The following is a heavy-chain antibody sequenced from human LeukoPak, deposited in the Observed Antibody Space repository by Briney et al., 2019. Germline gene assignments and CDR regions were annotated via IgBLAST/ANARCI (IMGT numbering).Heavy chain of an antibody. CDR3: ARRAGYGDYPSKVDY. CDR1: GFTFSSYW. D-gene: IGHD4-17*01. CDR2: IKQDGSEK. J-gene: IGHJ4*02. V-gene: IGHV3-7*01. Sequence: GGSLRLSCAASGFTFSSYWMSWVRQAPGKGLEWVANIKQDGSEKYYVDSVKGRFTISRGNAKNSLYLQMNSLRAEDTAVYYCARRAGYGDYPSKVDYWGQGTLVTVSS.